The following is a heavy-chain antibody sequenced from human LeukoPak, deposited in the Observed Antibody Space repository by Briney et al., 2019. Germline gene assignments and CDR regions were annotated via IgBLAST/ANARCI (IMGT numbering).Heavy chain of an antibody. CDR2: IYYSGST. J-gene: IGHJ4*02. V-gene: IGHV4-59*08. D-gene: IGHD7-27*01. Sequence: SETLSLTCTVSGGSISSYYWSWIRQRPGKGLEWIGSIYYSGSTNYNPSLKSRVTISVDTSKNQFSLKLSSVTAADTAVYYCARRGSNWGYYFDYWGQGTLVTVSS. CDR1: GGSISSYY. CDR3: ARRGSNWGYYFDY.